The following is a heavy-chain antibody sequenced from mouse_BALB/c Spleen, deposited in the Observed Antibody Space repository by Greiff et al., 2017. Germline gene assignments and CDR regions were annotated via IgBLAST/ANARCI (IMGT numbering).Heavy chain of an antibody. CDR3: AAGGTSYDAWFAY. V-gene: IGHV1-54*01. CDR2: INPGSGGT. CDR1: GYAFTNYL. Sequence: QVQLQQSGAELVRPGTSVKVSCKASGYAFTNYLIEWVKQRPGQGLEWIGVINPGSGGTNYNEKFKGKATLTADKSSSTAYMQLSSLTSDDSAVYFCAAGGTSYDAWFAYWGQGTLVTVSA. D-gene: IGHD1-1*01. J-gene: IGHJ3*01.